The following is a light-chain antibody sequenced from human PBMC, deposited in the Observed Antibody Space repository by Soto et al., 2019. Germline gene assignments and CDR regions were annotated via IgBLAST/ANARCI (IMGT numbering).Light chain of an antibody. Sequence: DIVLTQSPATLSLSPGERATLSCRASQSVSSYLAWYQQKPGQPPRLLIYDSSNRATGIPARFSGSGSATDFTLTISSLEPEDFAVYYCQQRSNWPWTFGQGTKV. V-gene: IGKV3-11*01. CDR1: QSVSSY. J-gene: IGKJ1*01. CDR3: QQRSNWPWT. CDR2: DSS.